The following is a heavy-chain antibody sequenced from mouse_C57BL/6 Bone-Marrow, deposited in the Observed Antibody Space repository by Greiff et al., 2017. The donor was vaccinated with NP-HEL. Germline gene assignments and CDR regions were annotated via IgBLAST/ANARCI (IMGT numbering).Heavy chain of an antibody. V-gene: IGHV5-17*01. Sequence: EVQVVESGGGLVKPGGSLKLSCAASGFTFSDYGMHWVRQAPEKGLEWVAYISSGSSTIYYADTVKGRFTLLRDNAKNTLFMQMTSLRSEDTAMYYCARRYRGLYYYAMDYWGQGTSVTVSS. D-gene: IGHD2-12*01. J-gene: IGHJ4*01. CDR1: GFTFSDYG. CDR2: ISSGSSTI. CDR3: ARRYRGLYYYAMDY.